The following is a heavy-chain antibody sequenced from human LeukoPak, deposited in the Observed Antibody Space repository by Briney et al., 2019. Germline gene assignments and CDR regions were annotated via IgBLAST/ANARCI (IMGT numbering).Heavy chain of an antibody. CDR2: ISGSGGST. Sequence: PGGSLRLSCAASGFTFSSYSMNWVRQAPGKGLEWVSGISGSGGSTNHADSVKGRFTISRDNSKNTLYLQMNSLRAEDTAEYYCAKVYSSGWYWVDYWGQGTLVTVSS. CDR3: AKVYSSGWYWVDY. D-gene: IGHD6-19*01. CDR1: GFTFSSYS. J-gene: IGHJ4*02. V-gene: IGHV3-23*01.